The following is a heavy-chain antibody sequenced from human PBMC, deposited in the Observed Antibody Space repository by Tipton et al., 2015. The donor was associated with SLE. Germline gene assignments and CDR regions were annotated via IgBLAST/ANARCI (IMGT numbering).Heavy chain of an antibody. J-gene: IGHJ4*02. V-gene: IGHV3-11*06. CDR2: ISSSSSYI. CDR3: ARVWRQWLVPSFDY. D-gene: IGHD6-19*01. Sequence: SLRLSCAVYGGSFSGYYWSWIRQPPGKGLEWVSSISSSSSYIYYADSVKGRFTISRDNAKNSLYLQMNSLRAEDTAVYYCARVWRQWLVPSFDYWGQGTLVTVSS. CDR1: GGSFSGYY.